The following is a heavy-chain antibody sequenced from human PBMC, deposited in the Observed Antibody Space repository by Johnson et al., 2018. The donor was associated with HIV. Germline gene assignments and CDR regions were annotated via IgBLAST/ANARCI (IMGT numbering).Heavy chain of an antibody. CDR2: LYWDGGST. D-gene: IGHD1-1*01. J-gene: IGHJ3*02. CDR1: GFTFDDYD. Sequence: VQLVESGGGVVRPGGSLRLSCAASGFTFDDYDMSWVRQPPGKGLEWVSGLYWDGGSTCYADSVKGRFTISRDNAKNSLYLQMNSLRAEDTALYYCARHLYNWNDEVLGAFDIWGQGTMVTVSS. V-gene: IGHV3-20*04. CDR3: ARHLYNWNDEVLGAFDI.